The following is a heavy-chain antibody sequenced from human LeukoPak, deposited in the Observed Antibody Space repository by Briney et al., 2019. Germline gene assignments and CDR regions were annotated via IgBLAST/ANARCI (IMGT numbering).Heavy chain of an antibody. D-gene: IGHD1-26*01. CDR3: ARVDSGTYYMPFDY. V-gene: IGHV4-61*01. CDR2: IYHSGTT. J-gene: IGHJ4*02. Sequence: PSETLSLTCTVSGGSVSSRSYYWNWIRQPPGKGLEWIGYIYHSGTTNYSPPLKGRATLSADTSKNQISLRLTSVTAAHTAVYYCARVDSGTYYMPFDYWGQGSLVTVSS. CDR1: GGSVSSRSYY.